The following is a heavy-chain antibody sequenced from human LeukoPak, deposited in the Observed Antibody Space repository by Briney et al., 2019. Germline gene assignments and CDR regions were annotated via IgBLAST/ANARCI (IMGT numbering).Heavy chain of an antibody. V-gene: IGHV3-48*03. CDR2: ISTSGSTI. CDR1: GFTFSTYE. Sequence: GGSLRLSCAASGFTFSTYEMNWVRQAPGKGLEWVSYISTSGSTIYYADSVKGRFTISRDNAKNSLYLQMNSLRAEDMAIYYCARGTGYCLDPWGQGTLVTVSS. CDR3: ARGTGYCLDP. D-gene: IGHD2-2*03. J-gene: IGHJ5*02.